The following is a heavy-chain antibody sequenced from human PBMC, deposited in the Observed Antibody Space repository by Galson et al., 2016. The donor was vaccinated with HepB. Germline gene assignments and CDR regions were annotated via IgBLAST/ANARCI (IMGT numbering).Heavy chain of an antibody. CDR2: IKQDGSEK. D-gene: IGHD2-2*02. CDR3: LRDKTYTYI. J-gene: IGHJ6*02. Sequence: SLRLSCAVSGFTVSSDYMSWVRQAPGKELEWVASIKQDGSEKHYVDSVKGRFTISRDNAKNSLYLQMNSLNAEDTAVYYCLRDKTYTYIWGQGTTVTVSS. V-gene: IGHV3-7*01. CDR1: GFTVSSDY.